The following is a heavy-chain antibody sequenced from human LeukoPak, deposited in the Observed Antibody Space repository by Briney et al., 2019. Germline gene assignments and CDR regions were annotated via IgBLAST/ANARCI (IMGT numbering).Heavy chain of an antibody. V-gene: IGHV3-53*01. CDR2: IYSGGST. CDR3: AREDGFGDFDY. D-gene: IGHD3-10*01. CDR1: GFIVSSNY. Sequence: GGSLRLSCAASGFIVSSNYMSWVRPAPGKGLEWVSVIYSGGSTYYADSVKGRFTISRDNSKNTLYLQMNSLRAEDTAVYYCAREDGFGDFDYWGQGTLVTVSS. J-gene: IGHJ4*02.